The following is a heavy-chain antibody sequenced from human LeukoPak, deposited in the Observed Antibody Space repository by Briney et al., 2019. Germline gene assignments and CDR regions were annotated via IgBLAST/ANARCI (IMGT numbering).Heavy chain of an antibody. Sequence: HPGGSLRLSCAASGFTFSSYGMHWVRQAPGKGLEWVAAISHEGTHIYYADSVKGRFTISRDNSESTLYVQMNSLRAEDTAVYYCGRDLRVAVVRGGPDSWGQGTLVLVSS. CDR2: ISHEGTHI. CDR1: GFTFSSYG. D-gene: IGHD3-3*01. V-gene: IGHV3-30*03. CDR3: GRDLRVAVVRGGPDS. J-gene: IGHJ4*02.